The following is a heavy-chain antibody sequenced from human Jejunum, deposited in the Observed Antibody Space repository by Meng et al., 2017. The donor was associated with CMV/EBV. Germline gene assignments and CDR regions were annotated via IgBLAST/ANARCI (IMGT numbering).Heavy chain of an antibody. D-gene: IGHD6-19*01. Sequence: LQESGPGLVRPSQTLSLICTASGASSSRGDCCWSWIRQPPGKGLEYIGYIDNRGSTYYNPSLKSRVTMSMDTSKNQFSLKLTSVTAADTAVYYCARGYSSGWNYFHYWGQGTLVTVSS. V-gene: IGHV4-30-4*01. CDR1: GASSSRGDCC. CDR2: IDNRGST. CDR3: ARGYSSGWNYFHY. J-gene: IGHJ4*02.